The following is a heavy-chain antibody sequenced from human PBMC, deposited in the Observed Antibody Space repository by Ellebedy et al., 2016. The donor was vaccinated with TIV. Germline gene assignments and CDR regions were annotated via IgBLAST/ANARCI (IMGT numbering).Heavy chain of an antibody. CDR2: IKSKVDGGTT. J-gene: IGHJ5*01. D-gene: IGHD2-2*01. CDR1: GFTLNYAW. Sequence: GESLKISCAASGFTLNYAWMSWVRQAPGKGLEWVGRIKSKVDGGTTDYAAPVKGRFSISRDDSKNMVFLQMNSLETEDTAVYYCANYALGDWFDSWGQGTLVTVST. V-gene: IGHV3-15*01. CDR3: ANYALGDWFDS.